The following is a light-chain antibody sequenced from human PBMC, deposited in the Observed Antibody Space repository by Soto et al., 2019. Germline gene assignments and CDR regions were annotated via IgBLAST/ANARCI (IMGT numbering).Light chain of an antibody. CDR3: SSYTSSNSYV. Sequence: QSVLTQPASVSGSPGQSITISCTGTSSDVGVYNYVSWFQQHPGKAPKLMVYDVSNRPSGVSNRFSGPKSGNTASLTISGLQAEDEADYHCSSYTSSNSYVFGTGTKVTVL. CDR2: DVS. CDR1: SSDVGVYNY. J-gene: IGLJ1*01. V-gene: IGLV2-14*03.